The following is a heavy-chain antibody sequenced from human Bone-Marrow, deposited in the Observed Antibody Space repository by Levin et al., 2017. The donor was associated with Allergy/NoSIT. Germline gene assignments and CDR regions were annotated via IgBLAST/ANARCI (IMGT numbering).Heavy chain of an antibody. V-gene: IGHV3-23*01. J-gene: IGHJ3*02. CDR2: ISGSGGST. Sequence: LSLTCAASGFTFSSYAMSWVRQAPGKGLEWVSAISGSGGSTYYADSVKGRFTISRDNSKNTLYLQMNSLRAEDTAVYYCARSYSTGVGMTTVTPGCSDAFDSWGQGTMVTVSS. CDR1: GFTFSSYA. D-gene: IGHD4-17*01. CDR3: ARSYSTGVGMTTVTPGCSDAFDS.